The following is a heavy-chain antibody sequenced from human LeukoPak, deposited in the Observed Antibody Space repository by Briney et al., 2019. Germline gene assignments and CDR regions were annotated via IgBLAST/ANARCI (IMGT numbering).Heavy chain of an antibody. J-gene: IGHJ4*02. Sequence: HPGGSLRLSCAASGFTFSSYWMHWVRQVPGKGLVWVARINPGGSSINYADSVKCRFTISRDNAKNTLYLQMDSLRAEDTGVYYCARSNQAYDYWGQGTLVTVSS. CDR1: GFTFSSYW. CDR3: ARSNQAYDY. V-gene: IGHV3-74*01. CDR2: INPGGSSI. D-gene: IGHD1-14*01.